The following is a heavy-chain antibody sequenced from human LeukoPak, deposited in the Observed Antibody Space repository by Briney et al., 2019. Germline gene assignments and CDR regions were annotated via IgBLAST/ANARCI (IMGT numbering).Heavy chain of an antibody. J-gene: IGHJ6*02. Sequence: GGSLRLSCAASGFTFGDYAMHWVRQAPGKGLEWVSGISWNSGSIGYADSVKGRFTISRDNAKNSLYLQMNSLRAEDTALYYCAARHYYYGMDVWGQGTTVTVSS. CDR2: ISWNSGSI. CDR1: GFTFGDYA. CDR3: AARHYYYGMDV. V-gene: IGHV3-9*01. D-gene: IGHD6-6*01.